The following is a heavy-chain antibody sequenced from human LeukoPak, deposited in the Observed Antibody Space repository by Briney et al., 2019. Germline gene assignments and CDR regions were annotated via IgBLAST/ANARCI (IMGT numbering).Heavy chain of an antibody. J-gene: IGHJ6*03. CDR3: ARERSSGWYPYYYYYYMDV. V-gene: IGHV4-59*01. Sequence: SETLSLTCTVSGGSISSYYWSWIRKPPGKGLEWIGYIYYSGSTNYNPSLKSRVTISVDTSKNQFSLKLGSVTAADTAVYYCARERSSGWYPYYYYYYMDVWGKGTTVTVSS. CDR2: IYYSGST. D-gene: IGHD6-19*01. CDR1: GGSISSYY.